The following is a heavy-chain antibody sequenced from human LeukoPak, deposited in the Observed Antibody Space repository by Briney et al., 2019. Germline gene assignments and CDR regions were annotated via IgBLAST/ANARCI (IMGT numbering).Heavy chain of an antibody. V-gene: IGHV5-51*01. D-gene: IGHD3-22*01. CDR1: GYGFTSYW. J-gene: IGHJ4*02. Sequence: GESLKISCKGSGYGFTSYWIGWVRQMPGKGLDWMGIIYPGDSDTRYSPSFQGQVTISADKSISTAYLQWSSLKASDTAMYYCARRRYYDTSGYSYFDYWGQGTLVTVSS. CDR2: IYPGDSDT. CDR3: ARRRYYDTSGYSYFDY.